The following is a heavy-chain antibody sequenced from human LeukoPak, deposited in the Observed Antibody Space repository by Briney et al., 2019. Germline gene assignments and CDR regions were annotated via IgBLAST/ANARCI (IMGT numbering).Heavy chain of an antibody. D-gene: IGHD3-22*01. J-gene: IGHJ5*02. CDR2: MYYSGST. V-gene: IGHV4-30-4*08. CDR3: ARPYYYDSRIDP. Sequence: WVHQAPGKGLEWIAYMYYSGSTYYNPSLKSRVTMPADTSKNQLSLKLSSVTAADTAVYYCARPYYYDSRIDPWGQGILVTVSS.